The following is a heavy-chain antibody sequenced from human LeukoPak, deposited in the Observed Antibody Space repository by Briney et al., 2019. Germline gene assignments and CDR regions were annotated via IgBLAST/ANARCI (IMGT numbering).Heavy chain of an antibody. Sequence: SETLSLTCTVSGGTISSYYWSWIRQPPGKGLEWIGYIYYSGSSNYNPSLKSRVTISVDTSKNQFSLKLSSVTAADTAVYYCARGNSRDGYNFGYWGQGTLVTVSS. J-gene: IGHJ4*02. CDR1: GGTISSYY. V-gene: IGHV4-59*01. CDR3: ARGNSRDGYNFGY. D-gene: IGHD5-24*01. CDR2: IYYSGSS.